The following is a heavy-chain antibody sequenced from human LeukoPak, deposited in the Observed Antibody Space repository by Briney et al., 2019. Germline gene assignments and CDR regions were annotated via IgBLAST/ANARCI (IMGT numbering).Heavy chain of an antibody. Sequence: PSQTLSLTYSVCGGSISSGGYYWTWIRQHPGKGLEGIGYIYYGASTYYNPSLKSRVTISVDTSKNHFSLKLSSLTAAATAVYSCARAGSAAAGLFDYWGQGTPVTVSS. V-gene: IGHV4-31*03. D-gene: IGHD6-13*01. CDR1: GGSISSGGYY. CDR3: ARAGSAAAGLFDY. CDR2: IYYGAST. J-gene: IGHJ4*02.